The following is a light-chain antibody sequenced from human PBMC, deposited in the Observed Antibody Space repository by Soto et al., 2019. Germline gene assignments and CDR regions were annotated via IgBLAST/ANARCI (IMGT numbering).Light chain of an antibody. CDR3: SSYTSSSTYV. CDR2: DVS. J-gene: IGLJ1*01. CDR1: SSDVGGYNY. V-gene: IGLV2-14*01. Sequence: QSVLTQPASVSGSPGQSITISCTGTSSDVGGYNYVSWNQQHPGKAHKLMIYDVSNRPSGVSNRFSGSKSGNTASLTISGLQAEDEADYYCSSYTSSSTYVFGTGTKVTVL.